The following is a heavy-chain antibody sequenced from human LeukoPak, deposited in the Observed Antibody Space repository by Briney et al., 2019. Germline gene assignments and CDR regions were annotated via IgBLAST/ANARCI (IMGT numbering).Heavy chain of an antibody. CDR1: GFTFSSYA. Sequence: GGSLRLSCAASGFTFSSYAMSRVRQAPGEGLEWVSAISGSGGNTYYTDSVKGRFTISRDNSKNTLYLQMNSLRPEDTAVYYCAKGLYSSSYPYYFDYWGQGTLVTVSS. V-gene: IGHV3-23*01. D-gene: IGHD3-22*01. CDR2: ISGSGGNT. J-gene: IGHJ4*02. CDR3: AKGLYSSSYPYYFDY.